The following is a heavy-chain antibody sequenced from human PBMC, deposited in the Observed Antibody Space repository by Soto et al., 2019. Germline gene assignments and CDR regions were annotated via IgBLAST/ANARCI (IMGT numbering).Heavy chain of an antibody. D-gene: IGHD7-27*01. CDR2: IYYSGST. V-gene: IGHV4-59*01. J-gene: IGHJ4*02. Sequence: PSETLSLTCTVSGGFISSYYWSWIRQPPGKGLEWIGYIYYSGSTNYNPSLKSRVTISVDTSKNQFSLKVSSVTAADTAVYYCARRWGTSFDFWGQGTLVTVSS. CDR3: ARRWGTSFDF. CDR1: GGFISSYY.